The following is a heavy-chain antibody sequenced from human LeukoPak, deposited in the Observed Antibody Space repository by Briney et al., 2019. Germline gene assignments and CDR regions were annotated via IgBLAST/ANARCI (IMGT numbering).Heavy chain of an antibody. V-gene: IGHV1-2*02. J-gene: IGHJ6*02. CDR2: INPNSGGT. CDR3: ARGDHSSGRYYYYYGMDV. CDR1: GYTFTGYY. D-gene: IGHD6-19*01. Sequence: ASVKVSCKASGYTFTGYYMHWVRQAPGQGLEWMGWINPNSGGTNYAQKFQGRVTMTRDTSISTAYMELSRLRSDDTAVYYCARGDHSSGRYYYYYGMDVWGQGTTVTVSS.